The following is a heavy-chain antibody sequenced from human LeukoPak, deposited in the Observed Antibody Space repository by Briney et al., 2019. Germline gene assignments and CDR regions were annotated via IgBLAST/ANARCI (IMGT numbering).Heavy chain of an antibody. D-gene: IGHD1-26*01. CDR2: IGASSSYI. Sequence: GGSLRLSCAASGFTFSSYSMNWVRQAPGKGLEWVSSIGASSSYIYYADSVKGRFTISRANAKNSLYLQMNSLRAEDMALYYCAKDKGGGDYYYYYMDVWGKGTTVTVSS. CDR3: AKDKGGGDYYYYYMDV. V-gene: IGHV3-21*04. J-gene: IGHJ6*03. CDR1: GFTFSSYS.